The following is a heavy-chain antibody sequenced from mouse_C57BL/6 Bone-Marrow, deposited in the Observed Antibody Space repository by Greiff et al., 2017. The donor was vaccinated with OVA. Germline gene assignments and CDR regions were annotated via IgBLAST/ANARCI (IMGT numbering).Heavy chain of an antibody. D-gene: IGHD1-1*01. V-gene: IGHV1-69*01. CDR1: GYTFTSYW. J-gene: IGHJ1*03. CDR2: IDPSDSYT. CDR3: AVKVTTVVARYFDV. Sequence: VQLQQSGAELVMPGASVKLSCKASGYTFTSYWMHWVKQRPGQGLEWIGEIDPSDSYTNYNQKFKGKSTLTVDKSSSTAYMQLSSLTSEDSAVYYCAVKVTTVVARYFDVWGTGTTVTVSS.